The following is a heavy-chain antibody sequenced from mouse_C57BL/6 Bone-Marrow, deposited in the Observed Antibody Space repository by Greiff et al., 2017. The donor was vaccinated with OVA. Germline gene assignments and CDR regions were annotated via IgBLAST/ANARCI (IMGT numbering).Heavy chain of an antibody. CDR3: ARSNYGGLAMDY. V-gene: IGHV1-66*01. J-gene: IGHJ4*01. D-gene: IGHD2-5*01. CDR1: GYSFPIYY. Sequence: VQLQLSGPELVKPGASVKISCKASGYSFPIYYIHWVKQRPGQGRVWIGWIYPGRVNTKYYEKFKGKATLTADTSSSTAYMQLSSVTSEDSAVYYCARSNYGGLAMDYWGQRTSVTVSS. CDR2: IYPGRVNT.